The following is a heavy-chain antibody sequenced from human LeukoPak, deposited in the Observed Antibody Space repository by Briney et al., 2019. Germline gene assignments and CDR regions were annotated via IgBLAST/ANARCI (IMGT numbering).Heavy chain of an antibody. Sequence: SETLSLTCTVSGGSISSYYWSWIRQPPGKGLEWIGYIYYSGSTNYSPSLKSRVTISVDTSKNQFSLKLSSVTAADTAVYYCARTTRHYYDSSGPPDYWGQGTLVTVSS. CDR1: GGSISSYY. V-gene: IGHV4-59*01. J-gene: IGHJ4*02. CDR2: IYYSGST. CDR3: ARTTRHYYDSSGPPDY. D-gene: IGHD3-22*01.